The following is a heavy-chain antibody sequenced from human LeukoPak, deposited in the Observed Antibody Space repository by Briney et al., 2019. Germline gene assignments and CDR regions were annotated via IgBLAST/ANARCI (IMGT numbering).Heavy chain of an antibody. V-gene: IGHV3-30*07. Sequence: GRSLRLSCAASGFTFSSYAMHWVRQAPGKGLEWVAVISYDGSNKYYADSVKGRFTISRDNSKNTLYLQMNSLRAEDTAVYYCARDRGLWFGESWSQGTLVTVSS. CDR2: ISYDGSNK. J-gene: IGHJ5*02. CDR1: GFTFSSYA. CDR3: ARDRGLWFGES. D-gene: IGHD3-10*01.